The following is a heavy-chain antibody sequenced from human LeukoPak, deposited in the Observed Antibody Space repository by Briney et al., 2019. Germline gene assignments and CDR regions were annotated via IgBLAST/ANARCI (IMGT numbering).Heavy chain of an antibody. J-gene: IGHJ3*02. CDR1: GFTFSSYG. D-gene: IGHD3-3*02. CDR3: ASYVLGDAFDI. CDR2: IWYDGSNK. V-gene: IGHV3-33*01. Sequence: TGGSLRLSCAASGFTFSSYGMHWVRQAPGKGLEWVAVIWYDGSNKYYADSVKGRFTISRGNSKNTLYLQMNSLRAEDTAVYYCASYVLGDAFDIWGQGTMVTVSS.